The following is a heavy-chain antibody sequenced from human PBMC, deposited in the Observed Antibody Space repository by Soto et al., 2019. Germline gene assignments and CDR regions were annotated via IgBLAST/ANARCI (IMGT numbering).Heavy chain of an antibody. J-gene: IGHJ4*02. D-gene: IGHD2-15*01. CDR2: ISYDGSNK. V-gene: IGHV3-30-3*01. CDR1: GFTFSSYA. Sequence: GGSLRLSCAASGFTFSSYAMHWVRQAPGKGLEWVAVISYDGSNKYYADSVKGRFTISRDNAKNTLYLQMNSLSAEDTAVYYCESLFASTYSPRPFDYWGQGTQVTVSS. CDR3: ESLFASTYSPRPFDY.